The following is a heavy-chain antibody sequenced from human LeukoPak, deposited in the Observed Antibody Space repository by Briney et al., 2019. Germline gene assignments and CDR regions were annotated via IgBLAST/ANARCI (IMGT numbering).Heavy chain of an antibody. CDR3: ARGLSSGWYFSTIFDP. CDR1: GGSISSGSYY. V-gene: IGHV4-61*02. D-gene: IGHD6-19*01. CDR2: IYTSGST. J-gene: IGHJ5*02. Sequence: SQTLSLTCTFSGGSISSGSYYWSWIRQPAGKGLEWIGRIYTSGSTNYNPSLKSRVTISVDTSKNQFSLKLSSVTAADTAVYYCARGLSSGWYFSTIFDPWGQGTLVTVSS.